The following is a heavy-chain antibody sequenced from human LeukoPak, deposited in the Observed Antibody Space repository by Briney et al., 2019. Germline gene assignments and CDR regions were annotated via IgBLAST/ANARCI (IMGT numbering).Heavy chain of an antibody. Sequence: GGTLRLSCAASGFTFSSYGMSWVRQAPGKGLEWVSAISGSGGSTYYADSVKGRFTISRDNSKNTLYLQMNSLRAEDTAVYYCAKDVSSSFSFGYWGQGTLVTVSS. J-gene: IGHJ4*02. CDR1: GFTFSSYG. CDR3: AKDVSSSFSFGY. CDR2: ISGSGGST. D-gene: IGHD6-13*01. V-gene: IGHV3-23*01.